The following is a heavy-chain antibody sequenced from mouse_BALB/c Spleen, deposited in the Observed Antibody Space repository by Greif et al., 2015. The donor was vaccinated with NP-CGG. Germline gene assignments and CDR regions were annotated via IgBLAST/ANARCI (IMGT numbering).Heavy chain of an antibody. Sequence: DLVKPGASVKLSCKASGYTFTSYWINWIKQRPGQGLEWIGRIAPGSGSTYYNEMFKGKATLTVDTSSSTAYIQLSSLSSEDSAVYFCARSGGSSFDYWGQGTTPTVSS. CDR1: GYTFTSYW. J-gene: IGHJ2*01. V-gene: IGHV1S41*01. CDR2: IAPGSGST. CDR3: ARSGGSSFDY. D-gene: IGHD1-1*02.